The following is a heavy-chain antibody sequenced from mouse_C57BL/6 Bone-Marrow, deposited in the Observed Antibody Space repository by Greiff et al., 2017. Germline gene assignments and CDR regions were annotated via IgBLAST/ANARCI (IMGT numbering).Heavy chain of an antibody. CDR1: GYTFTSYG. D-gene: IGHD2-4*01. CDR3: AREVYYDYENYAMDY. CDR2: IYPRSGNT. J-gene: IGHJ4*01. Sequence: VQLQQSGAELARPGASVKLSCKASGYTFTSYGISWVKQRTGQGLEWIGEIYPRSGNTYYNEKFKGKATLTVDTSSSTAYMQLSSLTSEDSAVYYCAREVYYDYENYAMDYWGQGTSVTVSS. V-gene: IGHV1-81*01.